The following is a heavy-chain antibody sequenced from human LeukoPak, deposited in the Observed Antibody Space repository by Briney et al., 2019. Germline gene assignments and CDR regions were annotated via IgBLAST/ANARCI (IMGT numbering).Heavy chain of an antibody. Sequence: SETLSLTCTVSGGSISSYYWSWIRQPPGKGLEWIGYIYYSGSTNYNPSLKSRVTISVDTSKNQFSLKLSSATAADTAVYYCARGECSSTSCYLNYWGQGTLVTVSS. CDR1: GGSISSYY. D-gene: IGHD2-2*01. V-gene: IGHV4-59*01. CDR3: ARGECSSTSCYLNY. J-gene: IGHJ4*02. CDR2: IYYSGST.